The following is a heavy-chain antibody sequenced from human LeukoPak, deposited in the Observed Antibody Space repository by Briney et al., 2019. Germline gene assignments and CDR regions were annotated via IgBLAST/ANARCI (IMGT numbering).Heavy chain of an antibody. D-gene: IGHD6-13*01. CDR2: IYYSGST. V-gene: IGHV4-59*01. CDR1: GGSISSYY. Sequence: KPSETLSLTCTVSGGSISSYYWSWIRQPPGKGLEWIGYIYYSGSTNYNPSLKSRVTISVDTSKNQLSLKLSSVTAADTAVYYCARVNSSSWYDPPNWFDPWGQGTLVTVSS. CDR3: ARVNSSSWYDPPNWFDP. J-gene: IGHJ5*02.